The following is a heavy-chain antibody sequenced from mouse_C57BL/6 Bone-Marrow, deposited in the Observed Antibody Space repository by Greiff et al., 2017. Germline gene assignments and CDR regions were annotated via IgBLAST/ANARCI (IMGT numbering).Heavy chain of an antibody. D-gene: IGHD2-13*01. CDR3: ARNLTYWYFDV. CDR2: IYPGDGDT. J-gene: IGHJ1*03. Sequence: QVQLKQSGPELVKPGASVKISCKASGYAFSSSWMNWVKQRPGKGLEWIGRIYPGDGDTNYNGKFKGKATLTADKSSSTAYMQLSSLTSEDSAVYFCARNLTYWYFDVWGTGTTVTVSS. V-gene: IGHV1-82*01. CDR1: GYAFSSSW.